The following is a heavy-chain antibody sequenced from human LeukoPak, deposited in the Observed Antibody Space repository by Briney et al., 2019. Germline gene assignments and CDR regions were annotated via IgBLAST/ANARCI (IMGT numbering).Heavy chain of an antibody. CDR1: GYRFTNNW. CDR2: IYPGDSDT. J-gene: IGHJ5*02. D-gene: IGHD2-15*01. V-gene: IGHV5-51*01. CDR3: ARRCSGGSCYFGGWLDP. Sequence: GESLKISCKGSGYRFTNNWIGWVRQMPGKGLEWMGIIYPGDSDTKYSPSFQGPVTISADKSISPAYLQWSSLKASDTAMYYCARRCSGGSCYFGGWLDPWGQGTLVTVSS.